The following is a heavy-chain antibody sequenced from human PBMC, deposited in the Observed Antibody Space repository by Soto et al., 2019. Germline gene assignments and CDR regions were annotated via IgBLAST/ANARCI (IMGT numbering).Heavy chain of an antibody. V-gene: IGHV4-59*01. D-gene: IGHD6-13*01. CDR2: LSHSGGT. CDR1: GGSISRYY. J-gene: IGHJ4*02. Sequence: SETLSVTCTGSGGSISRYYWSWSRQPPGKGLEWIGHLSHSGGTKYKSSLKSRVTMSMATSRNQLSLQMTSVTAADTAVYYCTRGGSGYSSTWAAYWGQGILVTVSS. CDR3: TRGGSGYSSTWAAY.